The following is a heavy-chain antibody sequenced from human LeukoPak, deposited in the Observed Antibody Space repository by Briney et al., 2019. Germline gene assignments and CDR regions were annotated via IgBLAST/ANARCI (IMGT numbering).Heavy chain of an antibody. V-gene: IGHV3-23*01. J-gene: IGHJ4*02. CDR1: GFTFSDYN. CDR2: ISGSGGST. Sequence: GGSLRLSCAASGFTFSDYNMNWVRQAPGKGLEWVSVISGSGGSTYYVDSVKGRFTISRDNSKNTLYLQMNRLRAEDTAVYYCAKESPHFDYWGQGTLVTVSS. CDR3: AKESPHFDY.